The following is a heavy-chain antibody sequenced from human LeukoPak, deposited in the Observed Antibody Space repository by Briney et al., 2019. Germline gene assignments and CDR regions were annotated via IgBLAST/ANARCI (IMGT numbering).Heavy chain of an antibody. V-gene: IGHV4-59*01. Sequence: SETLSLTCTVSGGSISNYYWSWIRQPPGKGLEWIGYIYYSGSTNYNPSLKSRVTISVDTSKNQFSLKLSSVTAADTAVYYCARSKVRGVDDAFDIWGQGTMVTVSS. CDR3: ARSKVRGVDDAFDI. D-gene: IGHD3-10*01. CDR2: IYYSGST. CDR1: GGSISNYY. J-gene: IGHJ3*02.